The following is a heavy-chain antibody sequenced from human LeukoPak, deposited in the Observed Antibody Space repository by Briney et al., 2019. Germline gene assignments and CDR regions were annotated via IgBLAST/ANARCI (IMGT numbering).Heavy chain of an antibody. CDR2: ISSSSSYI. CDR1: GFTSSSYS. J-gene: IGHJ4*02. V-gene: IGHV3-21*01. D-gene: IGHD1-26*01. Sequence: GGSLRLSCAASGFTSSSYSMNWVRQAPGKGLEWVSSISSSSSYIYYADSVKGRFTISRDNAKNSLYLQMNSLRAEDTAVYYCARNTEWELLDFDYWGQGTLVTVSS. CDR3: ARNTEWELLDFDY.